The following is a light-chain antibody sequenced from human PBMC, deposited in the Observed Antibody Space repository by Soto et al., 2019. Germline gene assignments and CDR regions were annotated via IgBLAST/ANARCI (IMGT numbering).Light chain of an antibody. CDR1: QSINKY. CDR3: QQYYSYTLT. V-gene: IGKV1-39*01. Sequence: DIQMTQSPSSLSASVGYRFTITCRASQSINKYLSWYQQKPGKAPNLLIYAASTSQSGVPSRLRGSGYGTDLTITISCLKSEDFETYYCQQYYSYTLTFGGGTKVDIK. CDR2: AAS. J-gene: IGKJ4*01.